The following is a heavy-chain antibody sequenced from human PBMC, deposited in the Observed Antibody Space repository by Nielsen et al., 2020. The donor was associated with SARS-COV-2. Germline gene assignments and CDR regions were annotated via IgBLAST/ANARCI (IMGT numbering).Heavy chain of an antibody. V-gene: IGHV1-18*01. Sequence: ASVKVSCKASGYTFTSYGISWVRQAPGQGLEWMGWISAYNGNTNYAQKFQGRVTMTRDTSTSTVHMELSSLRSDDTAVYYCARGRSLTLSSSGWFGWLDPWGQGTLVTVSS. CDR1: GYTFTSYG. J-gene: IGHJ5*02. D-gene: IGHD6-19*01. CDR2: ISAYNGNT. CDR3: ARGRSLTLSSSGWFGWLDP.